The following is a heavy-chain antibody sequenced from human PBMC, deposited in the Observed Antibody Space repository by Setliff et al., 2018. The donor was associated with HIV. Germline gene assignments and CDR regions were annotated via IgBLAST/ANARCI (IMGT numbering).Heavy chain of an antibody. D-gene: IGHD3-22*01. Sequence: SLTCTVSGGSISSSSYYWGWIRQPPGKGLEWIGNIYYSGSTYYNPSLKSRVTISVDTSENQFSLRLNSVTAADTAVYYCARYRYYYDSSGYGRWFDPWGQGTLVTVSS. V-gene: IGHV4-39*01. J-gene: IGHJ5*02. CDR3: ARYRYYYDSSGYGRWFDP. CDR1: GGSISSSSYY. CDR2: IYYSGST.